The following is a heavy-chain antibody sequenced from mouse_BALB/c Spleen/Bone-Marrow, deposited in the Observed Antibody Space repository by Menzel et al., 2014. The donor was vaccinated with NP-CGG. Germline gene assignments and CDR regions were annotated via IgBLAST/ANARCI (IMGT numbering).Heavy chain of an antibody. CDR1: GFDFSTFW. J-gene: IGHJ3*01. CDR2: INPDRRTI. V-gene: IGHV4-1*02. Sequence: EVKVVESGGGLVQPGGSLKLSCAASGFDFSTFWMSWVRQAPGKGLEWIGEINPDRRTINYSPSLKDKFVISRDNAKNTLYLLMSKVRSEDTALYYCARLHYYSYGAYWGQGTLVTVSA. D-gene: IGHD1-2*01. CDR3: ARLHYYSYGAY.